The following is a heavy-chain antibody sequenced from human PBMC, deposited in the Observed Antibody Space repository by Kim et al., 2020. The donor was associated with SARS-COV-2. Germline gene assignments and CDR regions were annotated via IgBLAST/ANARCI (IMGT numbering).Heavy chain of an antibody. Sequence: GGSLRLSCAVSGFTFSSYVMTWVRQAPGKGLEWVAAISGGGDVTYSADSVKGRFTISRDNSKDTVFLQMNSLTVEDTAIYYCAKERTPWERRPYYFDSWGQGTLVTVSS. D-gene: IGHD1-1*01. CDR2: ISGGGDVT. CDR3: AKERTPWERRPYYFDS. CDR1: GFTFSSYV. J-gene: IGHJ4*02. V-gene: IGHV3-23*01.